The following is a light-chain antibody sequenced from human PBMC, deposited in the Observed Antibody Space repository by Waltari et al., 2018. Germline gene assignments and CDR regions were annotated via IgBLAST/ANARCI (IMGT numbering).Light chain of an antibody. CDR1: SSDVGNYKS. J-gene: IGLJ2*01. V-gene: IGLV2-23*02. Sequence: QSALTQPASVSGSPGQSITIPCTGTSSDVGNYKSFPWYQQHPGKAPKLMIYAVSKRPSGVSDRFSGSKSGDMASLTISGLQPEDEAEYFCSSYAGSSKGVFGGGTKVTVL. CDR3: SSYAGSSKGV. CDR2: AVS.